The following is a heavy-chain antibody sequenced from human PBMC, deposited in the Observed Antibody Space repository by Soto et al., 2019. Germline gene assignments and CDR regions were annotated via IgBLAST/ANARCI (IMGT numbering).Heavy chain of an antibody. J-gene: IGHJ6*03. CDR1: GYTFTSYG. D-gene: IGHD6-13*01. CDR3: ARCIAAAGYLALYYYYYYMDV. Sequence: QVQLVQSGAEVKKPGASVKVSCNASGYTFTSYGISWVRQAPGQWLEWMGLISAYNGNTNYAQKLQGRVTMTTDTSTSTAYMELRSLRSDDTAVYYCARCIAAAGYLALYYYYYYMDVWGKGTTVTVSS. V-gene: IGHV1-18*01. CDR2: ISAYNGNT.